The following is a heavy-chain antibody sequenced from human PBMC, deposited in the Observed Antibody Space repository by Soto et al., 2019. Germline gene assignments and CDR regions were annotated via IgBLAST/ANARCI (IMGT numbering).Heavy chain of an antibody. CDR2: IYHSGST. Sequence: SETLSLTCAVSGDSVSSRFWWSWVRQSPGKGLEWIGEIYHSGSTNYNPSLKSRVTISVDTSKNQFSLKLSSVTAADTAVYYCARGKVPYYYYGMDVWGQGTTVTVSS. J-gene: IGHJ6*02. CDR1: GDSVSSRFW. CDR3: ARGKVPYYYYGMDV. V-gene: IGHV4-4*02. D-gene: IGHD2-2*01.